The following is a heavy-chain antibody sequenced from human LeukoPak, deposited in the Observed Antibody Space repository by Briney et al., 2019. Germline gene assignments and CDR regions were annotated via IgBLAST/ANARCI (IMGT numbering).Heavy chain of an antibody. V-gene: IGHV5-51*01. CDR3: ATLLYGGNSRGY. CDR2: IYRGDSDN. Sequence: GEPLKISFQGSGYSFTSYSIGWVRKLPGKGREWMGIIYRGDSDNRYSPSFQGQVTISADKSTSTAYLQWSSLKASDTAMYYCATLLYGGNSRGYWGQGTLVTVSS. D-gene: IGHD4-23*01. CDR1: GYSFTSYS. J-gene: IGHJ4*02.